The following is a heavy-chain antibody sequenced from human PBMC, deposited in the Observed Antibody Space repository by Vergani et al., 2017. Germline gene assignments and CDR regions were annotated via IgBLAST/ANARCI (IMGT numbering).Heavy chain of an antibody. CDR3: AGDSSSWQRADY. J-gene: IGHJ4*02. D-gene: IGHD6-13*01. V-gene: IGHV4-59*01. CDR1: GVSITTYY. Sequence: QLQESGPGLVKPSETLSLICTVSGVSITTYYWSWVRQPPGKGLEWLGYIYYSGSTTYNPSLKSRLTISVDTSKNQFSLRLSSVTAADTALYYCAGDSSSWQRADYWGQGTLVTVSS. CDR2: IYYSGST.